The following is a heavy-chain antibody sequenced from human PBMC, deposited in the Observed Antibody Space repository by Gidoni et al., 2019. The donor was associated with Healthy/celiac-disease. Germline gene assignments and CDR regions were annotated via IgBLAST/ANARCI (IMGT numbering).Heavy chain of an antibody. CDR2: ISGRGGST. V-gene: IGHV3-23*01. J-gene: IGHJ4*02. Sequence: EVQLLESGGGLGQPGGSLRLSCAASGFTFSIYACSWVRQAPGKGLEWVSAISGRGGSTYYADAVKGRFTISRDNSKNTLYLQMNSLRAEDTAVYYCAKDYYDSSGYSTQTKNFDYWGQGTLVTVSS. CDR3: AKDYYDSSGYSTQTKNFDY. CDR1: GFTFSIYA. D-gene: IGHD3-22*01.